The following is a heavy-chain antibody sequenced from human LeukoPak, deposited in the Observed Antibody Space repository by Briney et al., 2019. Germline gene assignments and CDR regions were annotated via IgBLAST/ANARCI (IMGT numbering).Heavy chain of an antibody. V-gene: IGHV3-23*01. CDR3: AKDLLITQLVFNYYYGMDV. D-gene: IGHD6-13*01. CDR1: GFTFSSYA. J-gene: IGHJ6*02. Sequence: GGSLRLSCAASGFTFSSYAMSWVRQAPGKGLEWVSAISGSGGSTYYADSVKGRFTISRDNSKNTLYLQMNSLRAEDTAVYYCAKDLLITQLVFNYYYGMDVWGQGTTVTVSS. CDR2: ISGSGGST.